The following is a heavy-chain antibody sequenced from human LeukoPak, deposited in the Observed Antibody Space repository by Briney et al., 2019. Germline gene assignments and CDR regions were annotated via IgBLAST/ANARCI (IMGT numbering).Heavy chain of an antibody. CDR3: AREGHFLYYFDY. CDR1: GGSISSYY. Sequence: SETLSLTCTVSGGSISSYYWSWIRQPPGKGLEWIGNIFYSGSTYYSPSLKSRVTISLDTSRNQFSLKLSSVTAADTAVYYCAREGHFLYYFDYWGQGTLVTVSS. V-gene: IGHV4-59*12. CDR2: IFYSGST. J-gene: IGHJ4*02.